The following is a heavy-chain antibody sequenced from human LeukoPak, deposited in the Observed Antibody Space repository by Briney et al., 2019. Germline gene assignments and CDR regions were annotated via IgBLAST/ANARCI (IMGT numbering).Heavy chain of an antibody. CDR2: ISGSGGST. Sequence: GGSLRLSCAASGFTFSSYAMSWVRQAPGKGLEWVSAISGSGGSTYYADSVKGRLTISRDNSKNTLYLQMNSLRAEDTAVYYCAKAILYSSSWFDYYYGMDVWGQGTTVTVSS. V-gene: IGHV3-23*01. CDR3: AKAILYSSSWFDYYYGMDV. J-gene: IGHJ6*02. D-gene: IGHD6-13*01. CDR1: GFTFSSYA.